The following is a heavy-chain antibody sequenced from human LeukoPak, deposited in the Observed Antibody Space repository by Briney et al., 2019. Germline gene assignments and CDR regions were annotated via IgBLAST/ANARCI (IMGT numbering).Heavy chain of an antibody. D-gene: IGHD3-22*01. V-gene: IGHV4-59*01. CDR1: GGSISTFY. J-gene: IGHJ4*02. CDR2: IYYTGST. CDR3: ARGPYYSDSVTYSFDY. Sequence: SETLSLTCTVSGGSISTFYWSWIRQPPGKGLEWIGYIYYTGSTNYNSSLTSRVTISVDTSKNQFSLKLNSVTAADTAVYYCARGPYYSDSVTYSFDYWGQGALVTVSS.